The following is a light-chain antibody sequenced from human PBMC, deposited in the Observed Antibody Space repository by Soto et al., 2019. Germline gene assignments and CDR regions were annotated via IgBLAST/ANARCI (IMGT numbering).Light chain of an antibody. CDR1: QSVSDN. J-gene: IGKJ4*01. CDR2: GAS. V-gene: IGKV3-15*01. CDR3: QQYNNWPPLT. Sequence: EIVMTQSPATLSVSPGERATLSCRASQSVSDNLAWYQQKPGQAYRLLLYGASTRATGIPARFSGSGSGTECTLTISSLQSEDFAVYYCQQYNNWPPLTFGGGTKVEIK.